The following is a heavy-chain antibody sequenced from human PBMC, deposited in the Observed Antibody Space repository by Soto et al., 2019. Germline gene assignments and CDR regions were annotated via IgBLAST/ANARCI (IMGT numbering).Heavy chain of an antibody. CDR2: ISSSGSTI. CDR1: GFTFSDYY. D-gene: IGHD3-10*01. V-gene: IGHV3-11*01. J-gene: IGHJ4*02. Sequence: LRLSCAASGFTFSDYYMSWVRQASGKGLEWVSYISSSGSTIYYADSVKDRFTISRDNAKNSLYLQMNSLRAEDTAVYYCAREKASYYGSGNYYSLDYWGQGTLVTV. CDR3: AREKASYYGSGNYYSLDY.